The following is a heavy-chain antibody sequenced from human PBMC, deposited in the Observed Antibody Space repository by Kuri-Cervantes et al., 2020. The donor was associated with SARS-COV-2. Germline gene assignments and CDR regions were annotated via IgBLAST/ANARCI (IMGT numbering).Heavy chain of an antibody. J-gene: IGHJ6*03. D-gene: IGHD6-19*01. V-gene: IGHV4-59*01. CDR1: GGSISSYY. CDR3: ARGGLAVAGGQDYYYYMDV. CDR2: IYYSGGT. Sequence: GSLRLSCTVSGGSISSYYWSWIRQPPGKGLEWIGYIYYSGGTNYNPSLKSRVTISVDTSKNQFSLKLSSVTAADTAVYYCARGGLAVAGGQDYYYYMDVWGTGITVTVSS.